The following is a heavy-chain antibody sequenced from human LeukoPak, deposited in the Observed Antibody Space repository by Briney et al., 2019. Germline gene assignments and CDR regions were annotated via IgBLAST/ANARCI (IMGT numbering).Heavy chain of an antibody. CDR2: IYDSGST. Sequence: PSETLSLTCTVSNVSINSYYWSWIRQPPGKGLEWIGYIYDSGSTSYNPSLKSRVTISVDSSKNQFSLKLSSVTAADTAVYYCARGGVYDPRPVLFDSWGQGNLVVVSS. CDR1: NVSINSYY. D-gene: IGHD3-22*01. J-gene: IGHJ4*02. V-gene: IGHV4-59*01. CDR3: ARGGVYDPRPVLFDS.